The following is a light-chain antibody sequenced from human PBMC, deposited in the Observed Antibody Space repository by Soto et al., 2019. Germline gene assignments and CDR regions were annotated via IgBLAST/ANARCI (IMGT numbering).Light chain of an antibody. CDR3: QQGYSTPIT. CDR1: QGISSY. CDR2: AAS. V-gene: IGKV1-8*01. Sequence: AIRMTQSPSSFSASTGDRVTITCLASQGISSYLAWYQQKPGKAPKLLIYAASTLQSGVPSRFSGSGSGTDFALTISSLQPEDFATYYCQQGYSTPITFGQGTRLEI. J-gene: IGKJ5*01.